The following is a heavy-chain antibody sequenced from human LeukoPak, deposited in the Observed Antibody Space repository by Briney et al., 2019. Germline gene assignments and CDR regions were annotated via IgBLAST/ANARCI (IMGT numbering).Heavy chain of an antibody. D-gene: IGHD1-1*01. V-gene: IGHV5-51*01. CDR2: IYPGGSDT. CDR3: ARHGAGWNGDDYYFDY. J-gene: IGHJ4*02. CDR1: GFSFTSYW. Sequence: GESLKISCKGSGFSFTSYWIGWVRPMPGKGLEWMGIIYPGGSDTRYSPTCQGQVTIAADQSIPTAYLQWSSLKASDTAMYYCARHGAGWNGDDYYFDYWGQGTLVTVSS.